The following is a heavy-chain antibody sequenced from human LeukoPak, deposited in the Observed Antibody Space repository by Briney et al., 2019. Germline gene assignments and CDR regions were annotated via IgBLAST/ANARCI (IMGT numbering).Heavy chain of an antibody. CDR1: GGSISSYY. Sequence: SETLSLTCTVSGGSISSYYWSWIRQPAWKGLEWIGRTYSSGSTNYNPSLKSRVTMSVDTSKNQFSLKLRSVTAADTAVYYYAREVRSSGYSLDYWGQGTLVTVSS. CDR2: TYSSGST. D-gene: IGHD3-22*01. CDR3: AREVRSSGYSLDY. V-gene: IGHV4-4*07. J-gene: IGHJ4*02.